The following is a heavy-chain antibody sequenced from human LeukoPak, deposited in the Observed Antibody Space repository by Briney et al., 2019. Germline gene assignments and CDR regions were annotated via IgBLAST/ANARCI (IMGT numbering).Heavy chain of an antibody. J-gene: IGHJ4*02. Sequence: GGSLRLSCVASGFTFSNYGLSTYAMSWVRQAPGKGLEWVSAISSSGGDTHYAGSVKGRFTISRDNSKNMLYLQMNNLRAEDTALYYCAKGGTPMVTKADFFDYWGQGTLVTVSS. V-gene: IGHV3-23*01. CDR3: AKGGTPMVTKADFFDY. CDR2: ISSSGGDT. CDR1: GFTFSNYGLSTYA. D-gene: IGHD5-18*01.